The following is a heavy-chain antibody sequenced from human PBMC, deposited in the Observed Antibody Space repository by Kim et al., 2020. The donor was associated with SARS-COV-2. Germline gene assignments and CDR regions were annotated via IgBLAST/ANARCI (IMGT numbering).Heavy chain of an antibody. D-gene: IGHD3-3*01. CDR1: GGSISSSNW. Sequence: SETLSLTCAVSGGSISSSNWWSWVRQPPGKGLEWIGEIYHSGSTNYNPSLKSRVTISVDKSKNQFSLKLSSVTAADTAVYYCARDLTDFGVVIHTDDKLYYYGMDVWGQGTTVTVSS. J-gene: IGHJ6*02. CDR2: IYHSGST. CDR3: ARDLTDFGVVIHTDDKLYYYGMDV. V-gene: IGHV4-4*02.